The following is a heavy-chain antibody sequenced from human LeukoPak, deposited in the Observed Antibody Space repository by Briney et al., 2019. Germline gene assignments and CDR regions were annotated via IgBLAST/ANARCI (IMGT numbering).Heavy chain of an antibody. CDR2: IYPGDSDT. CDR3: ARLWGPYSSSWYGPYNYFDY. V-gene: IGHV5-51*01. CDR1: GYSFTSYW. D-gene: IGHD6-13*01. Sequence: PGGSLGLSCKGSGYSFTSYWIGWVRQMPGKGLEWMGIIYPGDSDTRYSPSFQGQVTISADKSISTAYLQWSSLKASDTAMYYCARLWGPYSSSWYGPYNYFDYWGQGTLVTVSS. J-gene: IGHJ4*02.